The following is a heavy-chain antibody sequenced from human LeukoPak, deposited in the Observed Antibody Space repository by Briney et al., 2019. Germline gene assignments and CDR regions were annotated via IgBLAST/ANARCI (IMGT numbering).Heavy chain of an antibody. J-gene: IGHJ6*03. CDR3: ARGPPRGKYYYMDV. CDR1: GFTFSSFD. D-gene: IGHD1-1*01. V-gene: IGHV3-13*01. CDR2: IGTASDT. Sequence: GGSLRLSCAASGFTFSSFDMHWVRQPTGQGLEWASTIGTASDTYYPGSVEGRFTLSRDNAKNSLYLQMNSLTAGDTAVYYCARGPPRGKYYYMDVWGKGTTVTVSS.